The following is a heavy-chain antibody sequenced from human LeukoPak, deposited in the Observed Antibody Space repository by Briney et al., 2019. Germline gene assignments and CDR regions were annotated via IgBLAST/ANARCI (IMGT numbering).Heavy chain of an antibody. V-gene: IGHV1-69*06. CDR2: IIPIFGTA. D-gene: IGHD3-10*01. CDR1: GGTFSSYA. CDR3: ARDLDYGSGSYYELSFAP. J-gene: IGHJ5*02. Sequence: GASVKVSCKASGGTFSSYAISWVRQAPGQGLEWMGGIIPIFGTANYAQKFQGRVTITADKSTSTAYMELSSLRSEDTAVYYCARDLDYGSGSYYELSFAPWGQGTLVTVSS.